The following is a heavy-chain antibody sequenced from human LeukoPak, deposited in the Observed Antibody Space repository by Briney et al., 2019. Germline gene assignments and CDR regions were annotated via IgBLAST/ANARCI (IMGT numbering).Heavy chain of an antibody. J-gene: IGHJ6*02. Sequence: PSETLSLTCTVPGGSISSSSYYWGWIRQPPGKGLEWTGSIYYSGSTYYNPSLKSRVTISVDRSKNQFSLKLSSVTAADTAVYYCASSSWYGHYGMGVWGQGTTVTVSS. CDR2: IYYSGST. D-gene: IGHD6-13*01. CDR3: ASSSWYGHYGMGV. CDR1: GGSISSSSYY. V-gene: IGHV4-39*07.